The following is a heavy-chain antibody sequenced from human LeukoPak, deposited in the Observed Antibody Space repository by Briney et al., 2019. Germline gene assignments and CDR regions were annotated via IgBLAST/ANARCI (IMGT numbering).Heavy chain of an antibody. V-gene: IGHV4-59*01. CDR2: IYYGGST. D-gene: IGHD3-22*01. J-gene: IGHJ6*02. Sequence: SETLSLTCTVSGGSISSYYWSWIRQPPGKGLEWIGYIYYGGSTNYSPSLKSRVTISVDTSKNQFSLKLSSVTAADTAVYYCARIGYYDSSGYYSYYYYYYGMDVWGQGTTVTVSS. CDR3: ARIGYYDSSGYYSYYYYYYGMDV. CDR1: GGSISSYY.